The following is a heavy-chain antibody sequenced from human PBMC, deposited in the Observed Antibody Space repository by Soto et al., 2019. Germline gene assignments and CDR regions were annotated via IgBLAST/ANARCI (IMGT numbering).Heavy chain of an antibody. Sequence: QVQLVQSGAEVKKPGSSVKVSCKASGGTFSSYAISWVRQAPGQGLEWMGGIIPIFGTANYAQKFQGRVTITADESTSTAYMELSSLRSEDAAVYYCARAPPYYYDSSGFGAFDIWGQGTMVTVSS. J-gene: IGHJ3*02. CDR3: ARAPPYYYDSSGFGAFDI. CDR2: IIPIFGTA. V-gene: IGHV1-69*01. CDR1: GGTFSSYA. D-gene: IGHD3-22*01.